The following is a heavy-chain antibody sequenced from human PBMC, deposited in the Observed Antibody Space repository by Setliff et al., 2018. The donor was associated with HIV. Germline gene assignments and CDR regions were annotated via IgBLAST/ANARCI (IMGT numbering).Heavy chain of an antibody. D-gene: IGHD1-1*01. CDR1: GASINTNDYS. V-gene: IGHV4-30-4*08. CDR3: ARGGDAYKLGNF. J-gene: IGHJ4*02. Sequence: SETLSLTCTVSGASINTNDYSWTWIRQSPGEALEWIGGIYHGGIAYYNPSLESRLTISVDKPKNQFSLMVSSVTDADAAIYFCARGGDAYKLGNFWGQGTLVTVS. CDR2: IYHGGIA.